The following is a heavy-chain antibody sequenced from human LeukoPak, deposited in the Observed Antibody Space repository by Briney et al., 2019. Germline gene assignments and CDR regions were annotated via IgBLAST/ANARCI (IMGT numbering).Heavy chain of an antibody. V-gene: IGHV3-49*04. D-gene: IGHD2-21*01. CDR1: GFTFGDYA. CDR2: IRSKAYGGTT. CDR3: TRGGRVWDY. Sequence: GGSLRLSCTASGFTFGDYAMSWVRQAPGKGLEWVGFIRSKAYGGTTEYAASVKGRFTISRDDSKSIAYLQMNSLKTEDTAVYDCTRGGRVWDYWGQGTLVSVS. J-gene: IGHJ4*02.